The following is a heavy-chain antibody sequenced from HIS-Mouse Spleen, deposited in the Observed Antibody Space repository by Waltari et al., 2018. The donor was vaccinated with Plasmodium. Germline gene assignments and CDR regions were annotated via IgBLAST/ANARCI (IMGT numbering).Heavy chain of an antibody. CDR3: AREAGSGGLYYFDY. J-gene: IGHJ4*02. CDR2: ISYDGSNK. V-gene: IGHV3-30-3*01. D-gene: IGHD3-10*01. CDR1: GFPCGRYA. Sequence: VQLVESGGGVVQPGRSLRRSCASSGFPCGRYAMHLVPQAPGKGLEWVAVISYDGSNKYYADSVKGRFTISRDNSKNTLYLQMNSLRAEDTAVYYCAREAGSGGLYYFDYWGKGTLVTVSS.